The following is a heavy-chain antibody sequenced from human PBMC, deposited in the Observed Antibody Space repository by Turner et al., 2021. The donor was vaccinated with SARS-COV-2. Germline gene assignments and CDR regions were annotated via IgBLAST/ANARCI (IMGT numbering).Heavy chain of an antibody. CDR3: ARERGGLRVDY. V-gene: IGHV3-53*01. Sequence: EVPFLESGGGLIQPGGSLRLSCAASEFTVSSNYMRGVRQEKGKGREWVSVRESGGSTYYADSVKGRVTIERDNSKNTRERKMNSRRAEEKAGDYCARERGGLRVDYWGKGTRVTVSS. J-gene: IGHJ4*02. CDR1: EFTVSSNY. D-gene: IGHD3-10*01. CDR2: RESGGST.